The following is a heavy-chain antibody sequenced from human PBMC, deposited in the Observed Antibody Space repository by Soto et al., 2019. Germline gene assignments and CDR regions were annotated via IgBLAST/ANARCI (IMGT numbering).Heavy chain of an antibody. CDR3: AKETQYYYYYGMDV. Sequence: WGSLRLSCAASGFTFSSYAVSWVRQAPGKGLEWVSAISGSGGSTYYADSVKGRFTISRDNSKNTLYLQMNSLRAEDTAVYYCAKETQYYYYYGMDVWGQGTTVTVSS. J-gene: IGHJ6*02. V-gene: IGHV3-23*01. CDR1: GFTFSSYA. CDR2: ISGSGGST.